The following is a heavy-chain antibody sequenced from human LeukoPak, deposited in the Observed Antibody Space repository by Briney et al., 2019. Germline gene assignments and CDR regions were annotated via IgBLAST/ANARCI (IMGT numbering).Heavy chain of an antibody. D-gene: IGHD1-26*01. V-gene: IGHV4-59*01. Sequence: SETLSLTCTVSGGSISSYYWSWLRQPPGKGLEWIGDIYYSGSINYNPSLKSRVTISVDTSRNRFFLILSSVTAADTAIYYCARAYSGTYSYFDHWGEGTLVTVSS. CDR3: ARAYSGTYSYFDH. J-gene: IGHJ4*02. CDR2: IYYSGSI. CDR1: GGSISSYY.